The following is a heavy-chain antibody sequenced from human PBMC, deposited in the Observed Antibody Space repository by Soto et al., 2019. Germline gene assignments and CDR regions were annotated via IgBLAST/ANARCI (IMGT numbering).Heavy chain of an antibody. CDR3: ASGVSADDAFDI. CDR1: GYSFTSYW. CDR2: IDPSDSYT. J-gene: IGHJ3*02. V-gene: IGHV5-10-1*01. D-gene: IGHD3-10*01. Sequence: GESLKISCKGSGYSFTSYWISWVRQMPGKGLEWMGRIDPSDSYTNYSPSFQGHVTISADKSISTAYLQWSSLKASDTAMYYCASGVSADDAFDIWGQGTMVTVSS.